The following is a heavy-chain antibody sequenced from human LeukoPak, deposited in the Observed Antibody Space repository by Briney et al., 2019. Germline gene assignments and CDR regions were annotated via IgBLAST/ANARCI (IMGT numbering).Heavy chain of an antibody. V-gene: IGHV3-11*01. J-gene: IGHJ5*02. CDR2: ISSSGSTI. Sequence: GGSLRLSCAASGFTLSDYYMSWIRQAPGKGLEWVSYISSSGSTIYYADSVKGRFTISRDNAKNSLYLQMNSLRAEATAVYYCARDRYYDFWSGYYGDWFDPWGQGTLVTVSS. CDR3: ARDRYYDFWSGYYGDWFDP. D-gene: IGHD3-3*01. CDR1: GFTLSDYY.